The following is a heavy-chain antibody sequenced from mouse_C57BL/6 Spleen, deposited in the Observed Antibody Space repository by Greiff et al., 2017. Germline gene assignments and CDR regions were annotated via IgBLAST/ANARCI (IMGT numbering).Heavy chain of an antibody. CDR2: INPNYGTT. J-gene: IGHJ4*01. Sequence: VQLKESGPELVKPGASVKISCKASGYSFTDYNMNWVKQSNGKSLEWIGVINPNYGTTSYNQKFKGKATLTVDQSSSTAYMQLNSLTSEDSAVYYCARCRYGNYVYYAMDYWGQGTSVTVSS. D-gene: IGHD2-1*01. V-gene: IGHV1-39*01. CDR1: GYSFTDYN. CDR3: ARCRYGNYVYYAMDY.